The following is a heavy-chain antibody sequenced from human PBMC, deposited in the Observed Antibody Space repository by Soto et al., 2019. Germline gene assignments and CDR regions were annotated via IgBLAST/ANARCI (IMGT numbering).Heavy chain of an antibody. Sequence: VQLQESGPGLVTPSQTLSLTCTVSGDSISSNGYYWSWIRQHPEKGLEWIGYINYSGNTYYSSSLKSRVTISGDTAKHQFSLNLSSVTAADTAVYYCASGTGGPERYWGQGTLVTVSS. CDR2: INYSGNT. CDR3: ASGTGGPERY. D-gene: IGHD1-26*01. J-gene: IGHJ4*02. CDR1: GDSISSNGYY. V-gene: IGHV4-31*03.